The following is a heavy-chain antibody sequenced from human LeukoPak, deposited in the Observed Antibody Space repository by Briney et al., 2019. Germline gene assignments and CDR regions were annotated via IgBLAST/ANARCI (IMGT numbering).Heavy chain of an antibody. D-gene: IGHD3-10*01. Sequence: SVKVSCKASGGTFSSYAISWVRQAPGQGLEWMGGIIPIFGTTNYAQKFQGRVTITADESTSTAYMELSSLRSEDTAVYYCARDRDYGSGSYYPSYYFDYWGQGTLVTVSS. J-gene: IGHJ4*02. CDR3: ARDRDYGSGSYYPSYYFDY. CDR2: IIPIFGTT. CDR1: GGTFSSYA. V-gene: IGHV1-69*13.